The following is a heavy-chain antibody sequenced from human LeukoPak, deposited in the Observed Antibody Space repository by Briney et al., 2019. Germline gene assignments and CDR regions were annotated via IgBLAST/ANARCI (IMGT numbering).Heavy chain of an antibody. Sequence: PGGSLRLSCAASGFTFNSYGMSWVRQAPGKGLEWVSGINTSGGSTYYADSVKGRFTISRDNSKNTLYLQMNSLRADDTAAYYCAKDPPTVMANAFHIWGQGTMVTVSS. D-gene: IGHD5-18*01. J-gene: IGHJ3*02. CDR2: INTSGGST. V-gene: IGHV3-23*01. CDR1: GFTFNSYG. CDR3: AKDPPTVMANAFHI.